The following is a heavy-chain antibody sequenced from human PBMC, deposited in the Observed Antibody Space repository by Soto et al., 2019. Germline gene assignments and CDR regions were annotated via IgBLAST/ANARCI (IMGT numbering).Heavy chain of an antibody. D-gene: IGHD2-2*01. V-gene: IGHV4-34*01. CDR2: INHSGST. CDR1: GGSFSGYY. J-gene: IGHJ6*02. Sequence: QVQLQQWGAGLLKPSETLSLTCAVYGGSFSGYYWSWIRQPPGKGLGWIGEINHSGSTNYNPSLKNRVTISVDTSKNQCSLKLSSVTAADTAVYYCARGDIVVVPAAPLVYYYYGMDVWGQGTTVTVSS. CDR3: ARGDIVVVPAAPLVYYYYGMDV.